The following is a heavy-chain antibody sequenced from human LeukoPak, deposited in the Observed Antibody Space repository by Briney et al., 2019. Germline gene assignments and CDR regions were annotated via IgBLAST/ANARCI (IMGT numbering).Heavy chain of an antibody. CDR3: ASTSAMVYFDY. J-gene: IGHJ4*02. V-gene: IGHV4-34*01. CDR2: INHRGST. D-gene: IGHD5-18*01. CDR1: GGSFSGYH. Sequence: SETLSLTCAVYGGSFSGYHWSWIRQPPGKGLEWIGEINHRGSTNYNPSLESRVTISVDTSKNQFSLKLSSVTAADTAVYYCASTSAMVYFDYWGQGTLVTVSS.